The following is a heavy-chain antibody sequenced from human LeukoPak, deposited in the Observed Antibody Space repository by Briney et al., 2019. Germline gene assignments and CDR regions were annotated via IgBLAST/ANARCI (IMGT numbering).Heavy chain of an antibody. CDR2: IGTAGDT. CDR3: ARGHDYGDFVDY. CDR1: GFTFSSYD. Sequence: PGGSLRLSCAASGFTFSSYDMHWVRQATGKGLEWVSAIGTAGDTYYPGSVKGRFTISRENAKNSLYLQMSSLRAGDTAVYYCARGHDYGDFVDYWGQGTLVTVSS. J-gene: IGHJ4*02. V-gene: IGHV3-13*01. D-gene: IGHD4-17*01.